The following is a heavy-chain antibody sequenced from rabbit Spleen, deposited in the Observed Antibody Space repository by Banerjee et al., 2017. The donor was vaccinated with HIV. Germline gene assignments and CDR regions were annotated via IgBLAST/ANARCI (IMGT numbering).Heavy chain of an antibody. Sequence: QSLEESGGGLVKPGASLTLTCKASGFSFSSGYDMCWVRQAPGKGLEWIACIYAGSTGSTYSAIWAKGRFTISKTSSTTVTLQMTSLTVADTATYFCARDTGSSFSSYGMDLWGPGTLVTVS. V-gene: IGHV1S40*01. CDR2: IYAGSTGST. D-gene: IGHD8-1*01. CDR3: ARDTGSSFSSYGMDL. J-gene: IGHJ6*01. CDR1: GFSFSSGYD.